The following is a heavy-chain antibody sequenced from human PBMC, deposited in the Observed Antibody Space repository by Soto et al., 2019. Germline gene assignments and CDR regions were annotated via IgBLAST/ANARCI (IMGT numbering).Heavy chain of an antibody. Sequence: ASVKVSCKASGYTFTGYYMHWVRQAPGQGLEWMGWINPNSGGTNYAQKFQGWVTMTRDTSISTAYMELSRLRSDDTAVYYCARAFSSWYMGDYYYGMDVWGQGTTVTVSS. CDR2: INPNSGGT. V-gene: IGHV1-2*04. CDR1: GYTFTGYY. D-gene: IGHD6-13*01. CDR3: ARAFSSWYMGDYYYGMDV. J-gene: IGHJ6*02.